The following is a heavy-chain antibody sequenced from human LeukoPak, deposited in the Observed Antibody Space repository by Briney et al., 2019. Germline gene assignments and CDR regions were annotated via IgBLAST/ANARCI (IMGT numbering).Heavy chain of an antibody. D-gene: IGHD4/OR15-4a*01. V-gene: IGHV3-23*01. CDR3: ARDTSFNYGAHAMDV. Sequence: GGSLRLSCAASGFTFDNYAMNWVRQAPGKGLEWVLGISGSGVNTYYADSVKGRFTISRDNSKITLYLQLNSLRGEDTAIYYCARDTSFNYGAHAMDVWGQGTTVTVSS. CDR1: GFTFDNYA. CDR2: ISGSGVNT. J-gene: IGHJ6*02.